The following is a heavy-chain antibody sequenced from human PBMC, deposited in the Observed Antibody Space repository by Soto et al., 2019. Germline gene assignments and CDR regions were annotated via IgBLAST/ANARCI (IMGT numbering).Heavy chain of an antibody. CDR2: IKEDGSEK. CDR3: ARDGVVAVDY. V-gene: IGHV3-7*05. D-gene: IGHD2-15*01. Sequence: GGSLRLSCAASGFTFSRYWMSWVRQAPGKGLEWVANIKEDGSEKYYVDSVKGRFIISRDNAKNSLYLQMNGLRAEDTAVYYCARDGVVAVDYWGQGTLVTVSS. J-gene: IGHJ4*02. CDR1: GFTFSRYW.